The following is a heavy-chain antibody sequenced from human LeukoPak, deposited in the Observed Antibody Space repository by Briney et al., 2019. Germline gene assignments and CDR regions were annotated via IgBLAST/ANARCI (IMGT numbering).Heavy chain of an antibody. Sequence: GGSLRLSCAASGFTFSSYAMSWVRQAPGKGLEWVSGISGSRGTTYYADSVKGRFTISRDNSKNTLYLQMNSLRAEDTAVYYCATERTGRWPFHYWGQGTLVTVSS. CDR1: GFTFSSYA. V-gene: IGHV3-23*01. D-gene: IGHD1-14*01. CDR2: ISGSRGTT. CDR3: ATERTGRWPFHY. J-gene: IGHJ4*02.